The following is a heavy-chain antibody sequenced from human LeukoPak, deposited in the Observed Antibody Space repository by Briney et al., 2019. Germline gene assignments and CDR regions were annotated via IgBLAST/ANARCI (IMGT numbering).Heavy chain of an antibody. CDR2: INHSGST. D-gene: IGHD6-19*01. J-gene: IGHJ2*01. Sequence: NPSETLSLTCAVYGGSFSGYYWSWIRQPPGKGLEWIGEINHSGSTNNNPSLKSRVTLSVDTSKNQFSLNLRSLTAADTAVYYCARQLAVASIKIGYWYFDLWGRGTLVTVSS. CDR3: ARQLAVASIKIGYWYFDL. CDR1: GGSFSGYY. V-gene: IGHV4-34*01.